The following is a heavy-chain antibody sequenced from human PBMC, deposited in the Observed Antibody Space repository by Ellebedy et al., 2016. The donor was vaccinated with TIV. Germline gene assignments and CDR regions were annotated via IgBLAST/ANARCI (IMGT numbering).Heavy chain of an antibody. J-gene: IGHJ4*02. V-gene: IGHV5-51*01. CDR3: VRPNGYSGYTGYEYYDY. CDR2: IYPDDSNT. CDR1: GYVFTAFW. Sequence: GESLKISCKSSGYVFTAFWIGWVRQMPGKGLEWMGIIYPDDSNTHYSPSFQGQVTISVDRSISTAYLQWSSLKASDTAMYYCVRPNGYSGYTGYEYYDYWGQGTLVTVSP. D-gene: IGHD5-12*01.